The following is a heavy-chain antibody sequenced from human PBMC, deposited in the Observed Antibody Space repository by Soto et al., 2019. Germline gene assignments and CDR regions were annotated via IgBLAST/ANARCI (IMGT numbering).Heavy chain of an antibody. CDR2: IIPVFPTT. Sequence: QVQLVQSGAEVKRPGSSVKVSCKAAGGSCSSYCISWVRQAPGQGLQWIGGIIPVFPTTTYAQKFQGRVTITADESTTTAYMELSSLTSEDTAVYYCARYRIISGLGVTNFDSWGQGTLVSVSS. J-gene: IGHJ4*02. D-gene: IGHD3-10*01. CDR3: ARYRIISGLGVTNFDS. CDR1: GGSCSSYC. V-gene: IGHV1-69*01.